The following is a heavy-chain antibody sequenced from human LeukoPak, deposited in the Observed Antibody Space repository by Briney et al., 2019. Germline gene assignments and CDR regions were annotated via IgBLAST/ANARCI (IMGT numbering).Heavy chain of an antibody. CDR3: ARDQGDYYGSGSPTFDY. J-gene: IGHJ4*02. D-gene: IGHD3-10*01. CDR2: IYTSGST. CDR1: SGSISSYY. Sequence: SETLSLTCTVSSGSISSYYWSWIRQPAGKGLEWIGRIYTSGSTNYNPSLKSRVTMSVDTSKNQFSLKLSSVTAADTAVYYCARDQGDYYGSGSPTFDYWGQGTLVTVSS. V-gene: IGHV4-4*07.